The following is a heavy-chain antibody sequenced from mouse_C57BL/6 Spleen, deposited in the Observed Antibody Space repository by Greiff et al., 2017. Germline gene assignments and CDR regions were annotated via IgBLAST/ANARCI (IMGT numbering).Heavy chain of an antibody. CDR1: GFTFTAYY. J-gene: IGHJ2*01. CDR3: ARGPYYFDY. D-gene: IGHD3-3*01. Sequence: EVKVVESGGGLVQPGGSLSLSCAASGFTFTAYYMSWVRQPPGKALEWLGFIRNKANGYTTEYSASVKGRFTISRDNSQSILYLQMNALRAEDSATYYCARGPYYFDYWGQGTTLTVSS. V-gene: IGHV7-3*01. CDR2: IRNKANGYTT.